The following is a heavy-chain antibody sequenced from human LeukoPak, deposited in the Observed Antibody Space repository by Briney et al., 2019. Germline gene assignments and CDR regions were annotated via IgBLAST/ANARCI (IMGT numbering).Heavy chain of an antibody. J-gene: IGHJ6*03. D-gene: IGHD7-27*01. Sequence: SVKVSCKASGGTFSSYAISWVRQAPGRGLEWMGRIIPILGIANYAQKFQGRVTITADKSTSTAYMELSSLRSEDTAVYYCARDAGEDPIDYYYYMDVWGKGTTVTVSS. V-gene: IGHV1-69*04. CDR2: IIPILGIA. CDR3: ARDAGEDPIDYYYYMDV. CDR1: GGTFSSYA.